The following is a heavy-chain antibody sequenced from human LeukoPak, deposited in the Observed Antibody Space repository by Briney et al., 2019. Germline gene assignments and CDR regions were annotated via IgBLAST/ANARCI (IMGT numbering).Heavy chain of an antibody. CDR1: GGSISSSSYY. Sequence: PSETLSLTCTASGGSISSSSYYWGWIRQPPGKGLEWIGSIYYSGSTYYNLSLKSRVTISVDTSKNQFSLKLSSVTAADTAVYYCASRYCSSTSCQRRSFDYWGQGTLVTVSS. D-gene: IGHD2-2*01. V-gene: IGHV4-39*01. CDR3: ASRYCSSTSCQRRSFDY. J-gene: IGHJ4*02. CDR2: IYYSGST.